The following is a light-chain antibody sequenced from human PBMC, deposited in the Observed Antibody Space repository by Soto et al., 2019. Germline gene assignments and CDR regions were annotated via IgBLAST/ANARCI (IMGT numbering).Light chain of an antibody. V-gene: IGKV1-39*01. Sequence: DIQMTQSPSSLSASVGDRVTITCRASESISRHLNWYQQKPGKAPKLLIYAASSLQNRGPLRLSGSVSGTDFTLTIINLQHEDFATYYCHQSYSTLSITFGHGTRLEIK. J-gene: IGKJ5*01. CDR3: HQSYSTLSIT. CDR1: ESISRH. CDR2: AAS.